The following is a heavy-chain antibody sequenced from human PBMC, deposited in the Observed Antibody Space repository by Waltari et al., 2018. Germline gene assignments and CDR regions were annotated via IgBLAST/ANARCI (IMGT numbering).Heavy chain of an antibody. V-gene: IGHV1-2*06. CDR2: VIPKSGGT. CDR1: GYTFIDYY. Sequence: QVQLVQSGAEVKKPGASVRGSCKTSGYTFIDYYIHWVRQAPGQGLEWMGRVIPKSGGTSYPQKFKDRVTMTRDTSISTAYMELSRLTFDDTAVYFCARWPALSADPYYFDYWGQGTLVTVSS. D-gene: IGHD3-16*01. CDR3: ARWPALSADPYYFDY. J-gene: IGHJ4*02.